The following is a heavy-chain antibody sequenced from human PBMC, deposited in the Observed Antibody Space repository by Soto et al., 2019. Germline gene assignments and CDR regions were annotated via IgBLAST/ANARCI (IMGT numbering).Heavy chain of an antibody. CDR1: GFTFSSYA. Sequence: QVQLVESGGGVVQPGRSLRLSCAASGFTFSSYAMYWVRQAPGKGLEWVAVISYDGSNKYYADSVKGRFTISRDNSKNTLYLQMNSLRAEDTAVYYCAREGITMIVVVFDYWGQGTLVTVSS. D-gene: IGHD3-22*01. J-gene: IGHJ4*02. V-gene: IGHV3-30-3*01. CDR2: ISYDGSNK. CDR3: AREGITMIVVVFDY.